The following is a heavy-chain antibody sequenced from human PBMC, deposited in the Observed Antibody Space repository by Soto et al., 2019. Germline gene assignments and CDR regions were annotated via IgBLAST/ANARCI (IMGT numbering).Heavy chain of an antibody. Sequence: EVQLLESGGGLVQPGGSLRLSCAASGFTFSSYAMSWVRQAPGKGLEWVSAISGSGGSRYYADSVKGRFAMSRDNSKDTLYVQMNSLRVDDTGVYNCAKGLLYDSRNYYFDFWGQGTLVTVSS. CDR2: ISGSGGSR. V-gene: IGHV3-23*01. CDR1: GFTFSSYA. J-gene: IGHJ4*02. CDR3: AKGLLYDSRNYYFDF. D-gene: IGHD3-22*01.